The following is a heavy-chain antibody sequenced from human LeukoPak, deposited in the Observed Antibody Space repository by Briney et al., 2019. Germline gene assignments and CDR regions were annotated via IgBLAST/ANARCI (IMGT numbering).Heavy chain of an antibody. CDR3: AKEGDISSSWYLSNYFDY. CDR1: GFTFRAYG. V-gene: IGHV3-30*18. D-gene: IGHD6-13*01. Sequence: PGRSLRLSCAASGFTFRAYGMHWVRQAPGKGLEWLAIISYDGSNTYYADSVKGRFTISRDNSKNTLYLQMDSPRAEDTAVYYCAKEGDISSSWYLSNYFDYWGQGTLVTVSS. J-gene: IGHJ4*02. CDR2: ISYDGSNT.